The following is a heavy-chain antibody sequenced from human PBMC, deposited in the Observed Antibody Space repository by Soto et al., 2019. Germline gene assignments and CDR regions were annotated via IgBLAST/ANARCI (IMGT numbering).Heavy chain of an antibody. CDR3: ARCRYSYGFYYFDY. Sequence: SETLSLTCTVSGGSISSYYWSWIRQPPGKGLEWIGYIYYSGSTNYNPSLKSRVTISVDTSKNQFSLKLSSVTAADTAVYYCARCRYSYGFYYFDYWGQGTLVTVSS. J-gene: IGHJ4*02. CDR1: GGSISSYY. V-gene: IGHV4-59*01. CDR2: IYYSGST. D-gene: IGHD5-18*01.